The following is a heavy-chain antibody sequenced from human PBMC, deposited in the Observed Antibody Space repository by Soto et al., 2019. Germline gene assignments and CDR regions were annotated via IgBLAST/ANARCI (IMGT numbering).Heavy chain of an antibody. D-gene: IGHD1-26*01. CDR3: AREVGATHFFDY. CDR2: ISSRSTYI. CDR1: GFTFSSYT. J-gene: IGHJ4*02. V-gene: IGHV3-21*01. Sequence: PGGSLRLSCAASGFTFSSYTMNWVRQAPGKGLEWVSSISSRSTYIYYADSVKGRFTISRDNAANSLYLQMNSLRAEDTAVYYCAREVGATHFFDYWGQGTLVTVSS.